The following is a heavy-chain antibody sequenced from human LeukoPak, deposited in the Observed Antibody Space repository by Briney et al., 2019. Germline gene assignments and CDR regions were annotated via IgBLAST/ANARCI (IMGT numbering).Heavy chain of an antibody. J-gene: IGHJ4*02. CDR1: GGSISSYY. Sequence: PSETLSLTCTVSGGSISSYYWSWIRQPPGKGLEWIGYIYYSGSTNYNPSLKSRVTISVDTSKNQFSLKLSSVTAADTAVYYCARQHNWNYFDYWGQGTLVTVSS. CDR3: ARQHNWNYFDY. D-gene: IGHD1-20*01. V-gene: IGHV4-59*08. CDR2: IYYSGST.